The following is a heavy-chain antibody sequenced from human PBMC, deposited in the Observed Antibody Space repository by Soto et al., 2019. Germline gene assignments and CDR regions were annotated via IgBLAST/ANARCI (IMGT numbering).Heavy chain of an antibody. D-gene: IGHD6-13*01. CDR2: INAGNGNT. CDR1: GYTFTSYA. Sequence: GASVKVSCKASGYTFTSYAMHWVRQAPGQRLEWMGWINAGNGNTKYSQKFQGRVTITRDTSASTAYMELSSLRSEDTAVYYCARVGSSSRTFDYWGQGTLVTVSS. CDR3: ARVGSSSRTFDY. V-gene: IGHV1-3*01. J-gene: IGHJ4*02.